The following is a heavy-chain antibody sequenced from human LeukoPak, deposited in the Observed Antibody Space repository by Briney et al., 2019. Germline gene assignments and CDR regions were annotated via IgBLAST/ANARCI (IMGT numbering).Heavy chain of an antibody. CDR2: ISSGSTTI. Sequence: SYISSGSTTIYYADSVKGRFTISRDNARNSLYMQMNSLRAEDTAVYYCARGPYTSGHYFDFWGQGTLATVSS. J-gene: IGHJ4*02. V-gene: IGHV3-48*04. D-gene: IGHD6-19*01. CDR3: ARGPYTSGHYFDF.